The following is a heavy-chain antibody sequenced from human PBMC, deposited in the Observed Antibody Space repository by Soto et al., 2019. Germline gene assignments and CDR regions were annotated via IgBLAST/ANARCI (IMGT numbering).Heavy chain of an antibody. CDR3: ARLRPFTSSWYVFDY. V-gene: IGHV4-59*12. Sequence: TSETLSLTCTVSAGSISSYYWSWIRQPPGKGLEWIGYIYYSGSTNYNPSLKSRVTISVDTSKNQFSLKLSSVTAADTAVYYCARLRPFTSSWYVFDYWGQGILVTVSS. J-gene: IGHJ4*02. CDR2: IYYSGST. CDR1: AGSISSYY. D-gene: IGHD6-13*01.